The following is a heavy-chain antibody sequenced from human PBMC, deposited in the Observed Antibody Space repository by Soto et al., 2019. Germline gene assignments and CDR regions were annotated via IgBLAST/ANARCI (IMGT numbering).Heavy chain of an antibody. Sequence: GESLKISCKGSGYSFTSYWIGWVRQMPGRGLEWMGIIYPGDSDTRYSPSFQGQVTISADKSISTAYLQWSSLKASDTAMYYCARISGTIWLTLGYYYGMDVWGQGTTVTVSS. V-gene: IGHV5-51*01. CDR1: GYSFTSYW. D-gene: IGHD1-1*01. CDR2: IYPGDSDT. CDR3: ARISGTIWLTLGYYYGMDV. J-gene: IGHJ6*02.